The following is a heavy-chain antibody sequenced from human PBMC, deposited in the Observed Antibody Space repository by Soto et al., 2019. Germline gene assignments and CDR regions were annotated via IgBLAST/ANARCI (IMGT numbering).Heavy chain of an antibody. Sequence: SDTLSLTWTVSGGSIRSSSYYWGWIRQPPGKGLEWIGSIFYSGSTYYNPSLKSRVTISVDTSKNQFSLKLSSVTAADTAVYYCARVPGPWGQGTLVTVSS. CDR3: ARVPGP. CDR2: IFYSGST. V-gene: IGHV4-39*07. J-gene: IGHJ5*02. CDR1: GGSIRSSSYY.